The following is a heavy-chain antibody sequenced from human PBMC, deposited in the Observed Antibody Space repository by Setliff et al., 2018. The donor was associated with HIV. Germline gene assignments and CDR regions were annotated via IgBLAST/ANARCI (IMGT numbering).Heavy chain of an antibody. CDR1: GYSLTDFY. V-gene: IGHV1-2*02. CDR2: ITPNSGGT. Sequence: ASVKVSCKASGYSLTDFYIHWVRQAPGQGLEWMGWITPNSGGTEYAGKFQGRVTMTRDTSISTAYMELSRLRSDDTAVYYCGRDPFWSGYDAFDTWGQGTMVTVSS. D-gene: IGHD3-3*01. J-gene: IGHJ3*02. CDR3: GRDPFWSGYDAFDT.